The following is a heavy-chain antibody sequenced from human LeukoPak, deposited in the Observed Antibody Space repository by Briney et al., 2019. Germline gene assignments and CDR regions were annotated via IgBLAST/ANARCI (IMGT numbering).Heavy chain of an antibody. V-gene: IGHV3-21*01. D-gene: IGHD2-21*02. CDR1: GFTLSSYS. CDR3: ARDPETNKYCGGDCLNWFDP. J-gene: IGHJ5*02. Sequence: GGSLRLSCAASGFTLSSYSMNWVRQAPGKGLEWVSSISSSSSDIYYADSVKGRFTISRDNAKNSLYLQMNSLRAEDTAVYYCARDPETNKYCGGDCLNWFDPWGQGTLVTVSS. CDR2: ISSSSSDI.